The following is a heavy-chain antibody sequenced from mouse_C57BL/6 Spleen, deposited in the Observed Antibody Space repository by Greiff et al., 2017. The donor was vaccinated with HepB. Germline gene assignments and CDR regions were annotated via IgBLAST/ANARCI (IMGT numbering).Heavy chain of an antibody. J-gene: IGHJ4*01. Sequence: QVQLQQSGAELVRPGTSVKMSCKASGYTFTNYWIGWAKQRPGHGLEWIGDIYPGGGYTNYNEKFKGKATLTADKSSSTAYMQFSSLTSEDSAIYYCARYGSSYDYAMDYWGQGTSVTVSS. CDR2: IYPGGGYT. CDR3: ARYGSSYDYAMDY. D-gene: IGHD1-1*01. V-gene: IGHV1-63*01. CDR1: GYTFTNYW.